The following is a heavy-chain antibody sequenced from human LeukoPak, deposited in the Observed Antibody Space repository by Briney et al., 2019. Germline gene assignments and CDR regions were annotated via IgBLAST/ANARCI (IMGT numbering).Heavy chain of an antibody. CDR2: IKQDGSER. Sequence: HPGGSLRLSCAASGFTFSSYWMSWVRQAPGKGLEWVANIKQDGSERYYVDSVKGRFTISRDNAKNSLYLQMNSLRAEDTAVYYCARDRDRGSSGWIYYYYYYMDVWGKGTTVTVSS. CDR3: ARDRDRGSSGWIYYYYYYMDV. J-gene: IGHJ6*03. V-gene: IGHV3-7*01. CDR1: GFTFSSYW. D-gene: IGHD6-19*01.